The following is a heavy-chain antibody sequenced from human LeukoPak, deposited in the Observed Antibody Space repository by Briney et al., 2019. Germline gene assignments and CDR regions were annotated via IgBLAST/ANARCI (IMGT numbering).Heavy chain of an antibody. Sequence: SCKVSGYTLTELSMHWVRQAPGKGLVWVSRINSDGSSTSYADSVKGRFTISRDNAKNTLYLQMNSLRAEDTAVYYCARVFRIFNALKYWGQGTLVTASS. V-gene: IGHV3-74*01. CDR2: INSDGSST. D-gene: IGHD2/OR15-2a*01. J-gene: IGHJ4*02. CDR1: GYTLTELS. CDR3: ARVFRIFNALKY.